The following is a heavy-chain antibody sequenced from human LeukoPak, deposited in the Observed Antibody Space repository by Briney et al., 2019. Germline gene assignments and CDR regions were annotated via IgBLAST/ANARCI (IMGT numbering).Heavy chain of an antibody. V-gene: IGHV4-61*02. CDR1: GGSISSGSYY. Sequence: SQTLSLTCTVSGGSISSGSYYWSWIRQPAGKGLEWIGRIYTSGSTNYNPSLKSRVTISVDTSKNQFSLKLSSVTAADTAVYYCARYTIFGVVIKAFDIWGQGTMVTVSS. J-gene: IGHJ3*02. CDR3: ARYTIFGVVIKAFDI. D-gene: IGHD3-3*01. CDR2: IYTSGST.